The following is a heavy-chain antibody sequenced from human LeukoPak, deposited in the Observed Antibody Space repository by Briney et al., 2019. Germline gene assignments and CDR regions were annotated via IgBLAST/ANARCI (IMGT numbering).Heavy chain of an antibody. CDR3: ARERFHGSGAPKYDF. CDR1: GFIFSTYS. CDR2: ISISGSSI. V-gene: IGHV3-48*04. D-gene: IGHD3-10*01. Sequence: AGGSLRLSCAASGFIFSTYSMIWVRQAPGKGLEWVAYISISGSSIYYADAVKGRFTISRDNAKNSLYLQGKSLRVDDTAVYYCARERFHGSGAPKYDFWGQGTLVTVSS. J-gene: IGHJ4*02.